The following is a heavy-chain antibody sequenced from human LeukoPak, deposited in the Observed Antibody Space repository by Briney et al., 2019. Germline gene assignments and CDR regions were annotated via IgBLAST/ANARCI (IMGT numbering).Heavy chain of an antibody. D-gene: IGHD3-10*01. Sequence: PGGSLRLSCAASGFTFSRYWMQWVRQAPGKGLVWVSHIVREGSSTTYADSVKDRFTTSRDNAKNTLYLQMNSFRAEDTAVYYCVRDNYGVDYWGQGTLVTVSS. CDR1: GFTFSRYW. V-gene: IGHV3-74*03. CDR2: IVREGSST. CDR3: VRDNYGVDY. J-gene: IGHJ4*02.